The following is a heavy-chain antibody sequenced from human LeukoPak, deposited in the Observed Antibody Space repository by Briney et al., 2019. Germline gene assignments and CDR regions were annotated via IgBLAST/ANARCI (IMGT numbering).Heavy chain of an antibody. J-gene: IGHJ4*02. CDR3: ARDRNTIVGASYYFDY. CDR2: ISYDGSNK. Sequence: GGSLRLSCAASGFTFSSYAMHWVRQAPGKGLEWVAVISYDGSNKYYADSVKGRLTISRDNSKNTLYLQMNSLRAEDTAVYYCARDRNTIVGASYYFDYWGQGTLVTVSS. D-gene: IGHD1-26*01. V-gene: IGHV3-30-3*01. CDR1: GFTFSSYA.